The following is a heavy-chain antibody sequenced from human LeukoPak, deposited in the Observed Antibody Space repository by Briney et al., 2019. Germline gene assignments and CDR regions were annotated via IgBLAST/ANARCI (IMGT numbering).Heavy chain of an antibody. V-gene: IGHV4-59*01. CDR3: ARGGAARLHFQN. Sequence: SETLSLTCTVSGGSISTYYWSWIRQPPGKGLEWIGYIYHSGSTNYNPSLQSRVTISVDTSKNQFSLNLNSVTAADTAVYYCARGGAARLHFQNWGQGTLVTVSS. D-gene: IGHD6-6*01. CDR2: IYHSGST. CDR1: GGSISTYY. J-gene: IGHJ1*01.